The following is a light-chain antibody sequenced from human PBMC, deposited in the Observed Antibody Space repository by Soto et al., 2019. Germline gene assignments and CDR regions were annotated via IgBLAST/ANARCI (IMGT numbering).Light chain of an antibody. Sequence: EIVMTQSPATVSVSPGERATLSCRASQSVGSTIAWYQHKPGQTPRLLISGASTRATGIPARFSGSGSGTEFTLTISSLQSEDFAVYYCQQYNNWPITFGQGTRLEIK. CDR3: QQYNNWPIT. V-gene: IGKV3-15*01. CDR2: GAS. J-gene: IGKJ5*01. CDR1: QSVGST.